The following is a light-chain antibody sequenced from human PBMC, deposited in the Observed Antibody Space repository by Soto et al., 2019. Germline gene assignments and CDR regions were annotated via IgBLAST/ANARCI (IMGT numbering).Light chain of an antibody. V-gene: IGLV2-8*01. Sequence: SALTQPPSASGSPGQSVTISCPGTSSDIGGYNFVSWYQQHPGKAPKLMIDEVNKRPSGVPDRFSGSKSGNTASLTVSGLQAEDEADYYCSSYADTNNLVFGGGTKLTVL. CDR1: SSDIGGYNF. CDR3: SSYADTNNLV. J-gene: IGLJ2*01. CDR2: EVN.